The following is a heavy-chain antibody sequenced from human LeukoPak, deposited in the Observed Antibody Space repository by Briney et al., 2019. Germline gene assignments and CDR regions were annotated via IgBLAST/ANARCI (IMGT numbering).Heavy chain of an antibody. Sequence: GGSLRLSCAASGFTFSSYAMSWVRQAPGKGLEWVSAISGSGGSTYYADSVKGRFTISRDNSKNTLYLQMNSLRAEDTAVYYCAKDTLYSSSWYFDYWGQGTLVTVSP. D-gene: IGHD6-13*01. V-gene: IGHV3-23*01. J-gene: IGHJ4*02. CDR1: GFTFSSYA. CDR2: ISGSGGST. CDR3: AKDTLYSSSWYFDY.